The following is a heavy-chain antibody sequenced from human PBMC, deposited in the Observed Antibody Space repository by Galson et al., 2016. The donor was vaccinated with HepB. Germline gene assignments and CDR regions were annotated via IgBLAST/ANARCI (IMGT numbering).Heavy chain of an antibody. Sequence: SLRLSCAASGFTFSNAWMTWVRQAPGKGLEWVGRIKSETDGGTAVYAAPVKGRFTTSRDGSKNMLHLQMDSLITEDTAVYYCATLSKGAIDFRGQGTLVTVSS. CDR2: IKSETDGGTA. CDR3: ATLSKGAIDF. CDR1: GFTFSNAW. D-gene: IGHD5/OR15-5a*01. V-gene: IGHV3-15*01. J-gene: IGHJ4*02.